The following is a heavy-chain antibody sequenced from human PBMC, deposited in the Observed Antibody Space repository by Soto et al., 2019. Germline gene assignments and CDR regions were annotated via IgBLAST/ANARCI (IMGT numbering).Heavy chain of an antibody. J-gene: IGHJ4*02. CDR3: AREVEYGRVH. D-gene: IGHD1-1*01. CDR1: GGTFSSYA. V-gene: IGHV1-69*13. Sequence: AASVKVSCKASGGTFSSYAISWVRQAPGQGLEWMGGIIPIFGTANYAQKFQGRVTITADESTSTAYMELSSLRSEDTAVYYCAREVEYGRVHWGQGTLVTVSS. CDR2: IIPIFGTA.